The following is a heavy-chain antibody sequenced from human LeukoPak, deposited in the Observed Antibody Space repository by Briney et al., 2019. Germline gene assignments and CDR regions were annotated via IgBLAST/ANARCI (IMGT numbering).Heavy chain of an antibody. Sequence: GSSVKVSCKASGGTFSSYAISWVRQAPGQGLEWMGGIIPIFGTANYAQKFQGRVTITADESTSTAYMELSSLRSEDTAVYYCARSEDIVVVIGANYYYYMDVWGKGTTVTVSS. CDR2: IIPIFGTA. CDR3: ARSEDIVVVIGANYYYYMDV. V-gene: IGHV1-69*01. CDR1: GGTFSSYA. J-gene: IGHJ6*03. D-gene: IGHD2-21*01.